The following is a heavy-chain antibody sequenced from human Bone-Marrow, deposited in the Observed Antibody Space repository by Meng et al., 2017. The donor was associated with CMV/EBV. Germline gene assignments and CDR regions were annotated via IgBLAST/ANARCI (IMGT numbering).Heavy chain of an antibody. V-gene: IGHV5-51*01. D-gene: IGHD5-12*01. Sequence: KVSCKGSEYTFSNYWIGWVRQMPGKGLEWMGIIYPGDSDTRYSPSFQGQVTISADKSISTAYLQWSSLKASDTAMYYCARMATSDFDYWGQGTLVTVSS. J-gene: IGHJ4*02. CDR3: ARMATSDFDY. CDR2: IYPGDSDT. CDR1: EYTFSNYW.